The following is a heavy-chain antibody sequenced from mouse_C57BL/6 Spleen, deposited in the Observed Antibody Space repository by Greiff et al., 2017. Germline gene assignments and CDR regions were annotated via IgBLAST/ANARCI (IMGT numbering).Heavy chain of an antibody. D-gene: IGHD1-1*01. V-gene: IGHV1-59*01. CDR3: ARHGLTYYYAMDY. Sequence: VQLQQSGAELVRPGTSVKLSCKASGYTFTSYWMHWVKQRPGQGLEWIGVIDPSDSYTNYNQKFKGKATLTVDTSSSTAYMQLSSLTSEDSAVYYCARHGLTYYYAMDYWGQGTSVTVSS. CDR2: IDPSDSYT. CDR1: GYTFTSYW. J-gene: IGHJ4*01.